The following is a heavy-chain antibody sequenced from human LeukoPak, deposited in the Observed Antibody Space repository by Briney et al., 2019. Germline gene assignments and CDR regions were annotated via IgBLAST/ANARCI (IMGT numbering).Heavy chain of an antibody. CDR1: GETFSGHF. V-gene: IGHV4-34*08. Sequence: SETLSLTCAVYGETFSGHFRSWIRQAPGKGLEWIGESSHSGDTKYNPSLKSRVTVAVDTSKNQFSLHLTSVTAADTALYYCARSVSLIRGIKCDYWSQGSLITVSS. D-gene: IGHD5/OR15-5a*01. CDR2: SSHSGDT. CDR3: ARSVSLIRGIKCDY. J-gene: IGHJ4*02.